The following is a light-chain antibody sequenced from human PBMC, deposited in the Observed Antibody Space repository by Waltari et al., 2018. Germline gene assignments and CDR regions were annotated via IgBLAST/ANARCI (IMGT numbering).Light chain of an antibody. J-gene: IGKJ4*01. CDR3: QQSYSTLPLT. CDR1: QSISGY. V-gene: IGKV1-39*01. Sequence: DIQMTQSPSSLSASVGDRVTITCRAGQSISGYLNWYQQKPGKAPKLLIYAASSLKSSIPSRFSGGGSGTDFTLTISSLQPEDFATYYGQQSYSTLPLTFGGGTKVKIK. CDR2: AAS.